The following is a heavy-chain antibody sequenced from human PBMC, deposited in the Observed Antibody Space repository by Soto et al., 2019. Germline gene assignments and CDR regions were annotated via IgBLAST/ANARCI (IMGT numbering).Heavy chain of an antibody. CDR3: AREGYGDGAFVI. D-gene: IGHD4-17*01. J-gene: IGHJ3*02. Sequence: ASVKVSCKASGYTFTSYGISWVRQAPGQGLEWMGWISAYICNTNYAQKLQGRVTMTTYTSPSTAYLERRSLRSDYTAVYYCAREGYGDGAFVIWGQGTMVTVSS. V-gene: IGHV1-18*01. CDR2: ISAYICNT. CDR1: GYTFTSYG.